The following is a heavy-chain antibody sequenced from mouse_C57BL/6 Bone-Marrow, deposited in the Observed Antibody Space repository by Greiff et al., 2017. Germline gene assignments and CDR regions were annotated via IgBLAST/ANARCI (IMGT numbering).Heavy chain of an antibody. CDR2: IDPSDSYT. CDR1: GYTFTSYW. J-gene: IGHJ2*01. Sequence: QVQLQQSGAELVMPGASVKLSCKASGYTFTSYWMHWVKQRPGQGLEWIGEIDPSDSYTNYNQKFKGKSTLTVDKSSSTAYMQLSSLTSEDSAVYYCAPGYFDDWGQGTTLTVSS. V-gene: IGHV1-69*01. CDR3: APGYFDD.